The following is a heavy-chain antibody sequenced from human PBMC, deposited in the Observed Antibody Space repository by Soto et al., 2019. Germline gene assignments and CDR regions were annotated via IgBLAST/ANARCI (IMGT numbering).Heavy chain of an antibody. CDR3: ARDPVVPAATSYYGMDV. V-gene: IGHV3-33*01. D-gene: IGHD2-2*01. J-gene: IGHJ6*02. Sequence: QVQLVESGGGVVQPGRSLRLSCAASGFTFSSYGMHWVRQAPGKGLEWVAVIWYDGSNKYYADSVKGRFTISRDNSKNTLYLQMNSLRAEDTAVYYCARDPVVPAATSYYGMDVWGQGTTVTVSS. CDR2: IWYDGSNK. CDR1: GFTFSSYG.